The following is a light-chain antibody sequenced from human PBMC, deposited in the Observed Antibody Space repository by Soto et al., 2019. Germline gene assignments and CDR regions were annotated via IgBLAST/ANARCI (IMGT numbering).Light chain of an antibody. CDR1: QSVNSH. CDR2: GES. V-gene: IGKV3D-15*01. Sequence: EIVMTQSPASLSVSPGERVTLSCRASQSVNSHLAWYQQKPGQAPRLLILGESTRATGTPARFSGSGSGTDFTLTISSLQSEDFADYYCQQYNNWPLTVGGGTKVEIK. J-gene: IGKJ4*01. CDR3: QQYNNWPLT.